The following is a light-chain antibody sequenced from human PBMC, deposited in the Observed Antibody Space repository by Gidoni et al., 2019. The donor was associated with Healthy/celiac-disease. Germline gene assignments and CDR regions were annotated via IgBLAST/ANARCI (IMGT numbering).Light chain of an antibody. CDR2: EVS. CDR3: SSYAGSNNPYV. Sequence: QSALTPPPSASGSPGQSVTISCTGASSDVGGYNYVSWYQQHPGKAPKLMIYEVSKRPSGVPDRFSGSKSCNTTSLTVTGLQAEDEADYYCSSYAGSNNPYVFGTGTKVTVL. CDR1: SSDVGGYNY. J-gene: IGLJ1*01. V-gene: IGLV2-8*01.